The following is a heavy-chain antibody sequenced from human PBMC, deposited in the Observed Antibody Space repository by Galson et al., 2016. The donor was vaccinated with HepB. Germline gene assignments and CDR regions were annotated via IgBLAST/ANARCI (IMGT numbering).Heavy chain of an antibody. Sequence: SLRLSCAGSGFTFSSYAMNWVRQAPGKGLEWVSGTTWNGGRKGYADSVKGRFTISRDNAKNSLYLQMNSLRAEDTALYYCARGYGSDPQDYWGQGTLVTVSS. CDR1: GFTFSSYA. J-gene: IGHJ4*02. CDR2: TTWNGGRK. V-gene: IGHV3-20*04. D-gene: IGHD3-10*01. CDR3: ARGYGSDPQDY.